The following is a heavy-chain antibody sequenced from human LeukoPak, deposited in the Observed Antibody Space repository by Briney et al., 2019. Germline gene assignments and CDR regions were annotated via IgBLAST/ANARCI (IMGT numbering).Heavy chain of an antibody. Sequence: VASVKVSCKASGYTFTSYGISWVRQAPGQGLEWRGWISAYNGNANYAQKLQGRVTMTTDTSTSTAYMELRSLRSDDRAVFYFPRSSDSYDSSGFLDYWGQGTLVTVSS. J-gene: IGHJ4*02. V-gene: IGHV1-18*01. CDR2: ISAYNGNA. CDR3: PRSSDSYDSSGFLDY. D-gene: IGHD3-22*01. CDR1: GYTFTSYG.